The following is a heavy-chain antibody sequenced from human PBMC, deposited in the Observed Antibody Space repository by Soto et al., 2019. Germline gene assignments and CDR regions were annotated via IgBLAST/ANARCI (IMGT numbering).Heavy chain of an antibody. D-gene: IGHD2-2*01. V-gene: IGHV3-30-3*01. CDR1: GFTFGTYA. J-gene: IGHJ4*02. CDR2: MSHDGSSS. CDR3: ARDFPYCGSTSCYSAAPKY. Sequence: GGSLRLSCVASGFTFGTYAIHWVRQAPGKGLEWVAVMSHDGSSSFYADSVKGRFTISRDNSKTTLYLQMNSLSTEDTAVYYCARDFPYCGSTSCYSAAPKYWGQGTLVTVSS.